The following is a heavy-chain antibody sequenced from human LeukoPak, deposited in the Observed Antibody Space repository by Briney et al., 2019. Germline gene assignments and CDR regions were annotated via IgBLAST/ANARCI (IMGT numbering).Heavy chain of an antibody. D-gene: IGHD6-13*01. CDR3: ARDRAAADP. V-gene: IGHV3-53*01. Sequence: GGSLRLSCAASGFTFSSYSMNWVRQAPGKGLEWVSVMYSGSRTDYAESVKGRFTISRDNSKNTLYLQMNSLRAEDTAVYYCARDRAAADPWGQGTLVTVSS. CDR1: GFTFSSYS. CDR2: MYSGSRT. J-gene: IGHJ5*02.